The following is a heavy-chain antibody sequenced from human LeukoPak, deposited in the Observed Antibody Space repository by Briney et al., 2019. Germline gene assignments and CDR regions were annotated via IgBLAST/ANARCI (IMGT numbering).Heavy chain of an antibody. V-gene: IGHV1-18*01. Sequence: ASVKVSCKASGYTLTSYGINWLRQAPGQGLEWMGRSSLNNVNKNYIEKLQGRVTMTTDTSTSTAHMELRSLRPDDTAVYYCARDQSPLNGGYSEGEVFDCWGQGTLVTVSS. CDR3: ARDQSPLNGGYSEGEVFDC. J-gene: IGHJ4*02. CDR2: SSLNNVNK. D-gene: IGHD5-12*01. CDR1: GYTLTSYG.